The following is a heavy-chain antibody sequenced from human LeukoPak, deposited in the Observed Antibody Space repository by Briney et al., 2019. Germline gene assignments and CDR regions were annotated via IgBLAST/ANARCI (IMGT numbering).Heavy chain of an antibody. V-gene: IGHV1-18*01. CDR2: ISGYNGNT. Sequence: ASVKVSCKAAGYTFVSYGISWVRQAPGQGLEWMGWISGYNGNTNYAQKFQGRVTMTTETSTSTIYMELRRLRYDDTAVYYCARDRDPDYYDSSGYDDHWGQGTLVTVSS. J-gene: IGHJ4*02. CDR1: GYTFVSYG. CDR3: ARDRDPDYYDSSGYDDH. D-gene: IGHD3-22*01.